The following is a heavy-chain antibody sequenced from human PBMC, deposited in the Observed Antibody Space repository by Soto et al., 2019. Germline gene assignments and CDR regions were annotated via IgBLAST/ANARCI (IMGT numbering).Heavy chain of an antibody. CDR1: GYTFTSYY. D-gene: IGHD2-2*01. CDR3: AREYCSSTSCYVGDAFDI. Sequence: ASLKVSCKASGYTFTSYYMHWVRQAPGQGLEWMGIINPSGGSTSYAQKFQGRVTMTRDTSTSTVYMELSSLRSEDTAVYYCAREYCSSTSCYVGDAFDIWGQGTMVTVSS. V-gene: IGHV1-46*01. CDR2: INPSGGST. J-gene: IGHJ3*02.